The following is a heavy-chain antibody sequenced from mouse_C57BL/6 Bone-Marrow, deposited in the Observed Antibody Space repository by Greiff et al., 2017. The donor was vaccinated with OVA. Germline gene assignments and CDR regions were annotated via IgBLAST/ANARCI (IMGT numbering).Heavy chain of an antibody. CDR2: ISDGGSYT. Sequence: EVKVEESGGGLVKPGGSLKLSCAASGFTFSSYAMSWVRQTPEKRLEWVATISDGGSYTYYPDNVKGRFTISRDNAKNNLYLQMSHLKSRDTAMYYCATEGSYDLPEFAYWGQGTLVTVSA. J-gene: IGHJ3*01. CDR1: GFTFSSYA. V-gene: IGHV5-4*03. CDR3: ATEGSYDLPEFAY. D-gene: IGHD2-12*01.